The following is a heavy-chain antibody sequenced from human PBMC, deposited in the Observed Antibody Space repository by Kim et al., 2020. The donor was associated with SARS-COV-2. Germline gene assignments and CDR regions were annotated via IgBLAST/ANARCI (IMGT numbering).Heavy chain of an antibody. CDR3: ARGGAVATIHNWFDP. D-gene: IGHD5-12*01. CDR1: GGSISSGGYY. V-gene: IGHV4-31*03. Sequence: SETLSLTCTVSGGSISSGGYYWSWIRQHPGKGLEWIGYIYYSGSTYYNPSLKSRVTISVDTSKNQFSLKLSSVTAADTAVYYCARGGAVATIHNWFDPWGQGTLVTVSS. J-gene: IGHJ5*02. CDR2: IYYSGST.